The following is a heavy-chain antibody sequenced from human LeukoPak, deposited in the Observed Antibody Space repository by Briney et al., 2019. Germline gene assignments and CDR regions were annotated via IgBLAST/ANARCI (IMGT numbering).Heavy chain of an antibody. CDR1: GFTFSSYS. CDR2: ISSSSSYI. J-gene: IGHJ6*02. V-gene: IGHV3-21*01. D-gene: IGHD3-3*01. CDR3: ASINYDFWSGYWYGGYYYGMDV. Sequence: GGSLRLSCAASGFTFSSYSMNWVRQAPGKGLEWVSSISSSSSYIYYADSVKGRFTISRDNAKNSLYLQMNSLRAEDTAVYYCASINYDFWSGYWYGGYYYGMDVWGQGTTVTVSS.